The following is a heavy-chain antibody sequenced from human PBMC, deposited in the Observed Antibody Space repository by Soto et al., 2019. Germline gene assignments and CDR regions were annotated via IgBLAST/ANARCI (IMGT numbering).Heavy chain of an antibody. J-gene: IGHJ4*02. V-gene: IGHV1-18*01. CDR2: IRAYNGNT. Sequence: QVKLVQSGAEVKKPGASVKVSCKASGYTFASYAISWMRQAPGQGLEGMGWIRAYNGNTNYAKKLQGRVTMTTDTSTSTAYRELRSLRSDDTTVYYCARDPPPPDYWCRGTLGTGSS. CDR3: ARDPPPPDY. CDR1: GYTFASYA.